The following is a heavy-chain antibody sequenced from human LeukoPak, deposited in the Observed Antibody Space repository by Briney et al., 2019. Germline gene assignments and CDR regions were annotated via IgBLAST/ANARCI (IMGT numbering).Heavy chain of an antibody. V-gene: IGHV3-66*02. CDR2: IYSGGST. J-gene: IGHJ4*02. Sequence: GGSLRLSCAASGFTVSSNYMSWVRQAPGKGLEWVSVIYSGGSTYYADSVKGRFTISRDNPKNTLYLQMNSLRAEDTAVYYCARDGGSLSLTGDDYFDYWGQGTLVTVSS. CDR3: ARDGGSLSLTGDDYFDY. D-gene: IGHD7-27*01. CDR1: GFTVSSNY.